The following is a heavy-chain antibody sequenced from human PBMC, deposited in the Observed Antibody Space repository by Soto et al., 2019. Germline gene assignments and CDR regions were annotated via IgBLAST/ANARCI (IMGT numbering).Heavy chain of an antibody. CDR1: GYSFTSYW. D-gene: IGHD6-6*01. CDR2: IYPGDSDT. V-gene: IGHV5-51*01. J-gene: IGHJ6*02. Sequence: GESLKISCKGSGYSFTSYWIGWVRQMPGKGLEWMGIIYPGDSDTRYSPSFQGQVTISADKSISTAYLQWSSLKASDTAMYYCARRQYSSSGYYYYGMDVWGQGTTVTVS. CDR3: ARRQYSSSGYYYYGMDV.